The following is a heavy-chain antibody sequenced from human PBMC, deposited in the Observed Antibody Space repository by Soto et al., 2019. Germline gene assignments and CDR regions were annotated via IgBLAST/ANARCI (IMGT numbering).Heavy chain of an antibody. CDR2: INHSGST. CDR3: ARGFGQWLVPSFDY. J-gene: IGHJ4*02. D-gene: IGHD6-19*01. Sequence: PSETLSLTCAVCGGSFSGYNWSLTRQPPGKGLEWIGEINHSGSTNYNPSLKSRVTISVDTSKNQFSLKLSSVTAADTAVYYCARGFGQWLVPSFDYWGQGTLVTVSS. CDR1: GGSFSGYN. V-gene: IGHV4-34*01.